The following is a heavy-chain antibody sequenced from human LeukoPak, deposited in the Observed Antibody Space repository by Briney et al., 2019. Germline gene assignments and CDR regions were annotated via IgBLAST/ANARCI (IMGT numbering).Heavy chain of an antibody. D-gene: IGHD1-26*01. CDR3: ARGWELLSYFDY. V-gene: IGHV3-21*01. CDR1: GFTFSSYS. Sequence: PGGSLRLSCAASGFTFSSYSMNWVRQAPGKGLEWVSSINSGSSSIYYADSVKGRFTISRDNAKNFLYLQMNSLRAEDTAVYYCARGWELLSYFDYWGQGTLVTVSS. J-gene: IGHJ4*02. CDR2: INSGSSSI.